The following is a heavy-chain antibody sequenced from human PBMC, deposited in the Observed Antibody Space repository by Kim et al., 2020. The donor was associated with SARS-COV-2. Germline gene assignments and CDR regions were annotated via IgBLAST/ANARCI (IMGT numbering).Heavy chain of an antibody. Sequence: SETLSLTCAVYGGSFSGYYWSWIRQPPGKGLEWIGEINHSGSTNYNPSLKSRVTISVDTSKNQFSLKLSSVTAADTAVYYCARGGRLFMYYWGQGTLVTVSS. CDR1: GGSFSGYY. CDR2: INHSGST. D-gene: IGHD3-22*01. J-gene: IGHJ4*02. CDR3: ARGGRLFMYY. V-gene: IGHV4-34*01.